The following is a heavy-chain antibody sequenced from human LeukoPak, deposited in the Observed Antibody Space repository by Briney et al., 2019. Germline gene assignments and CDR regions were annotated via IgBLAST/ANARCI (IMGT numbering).Heavy chain of an antibody. CDR2: ISSSGSPI. J-gene: IGHJ4*02. V-gene: IGHV3-11*04. CDR3: ARDQNVVVPAAMVTIFDY. D-gene: IGHD2-2*01. CDR1: GFTFSDYY. Sequence: GGSLRLSCAASGFTFSDYYMSWIRQAPGKGLEWISYISSSGSPIYYADSVKGRFTISRDNAKNSLYLQMNSLRAEDTAVYYCARDQNVVVPAAMVTIFDYWGQGTLVTVSS.